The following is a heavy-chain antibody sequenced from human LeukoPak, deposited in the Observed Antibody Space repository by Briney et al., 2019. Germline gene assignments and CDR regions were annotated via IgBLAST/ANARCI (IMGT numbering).Heavy chain of an antibody. CDR3: VRDRCGSPTCFVVYYYMDV. D-gene: IGHD2/OR15-2a*01. V-gene: IGHV3-9*01. J-gene: IGHJ6*03. Sequence: GGSLRLSCAASGFLFDDYVMHWVRQAPGKGLEWVSGISWSRGTIGYADSVKGRFTISRDNVKNSLYLQMDSLRPEDTALYYCVRDRCGSPTCFVVYYYMDVWGKGTTVTVSS. CDR1: GFLFDDYV. CDR2: ISWSRGTI.